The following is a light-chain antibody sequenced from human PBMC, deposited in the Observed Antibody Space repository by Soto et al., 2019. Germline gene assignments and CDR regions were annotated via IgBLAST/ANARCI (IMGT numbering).Light chain of an antibody. V-gene: IGKV3-11*01. CDR1: QSVSSY. Sequence: ETVLTQSPATLSLSPGERATLSCRASQSVSSYLAWYQQKPGQAPRLLIYDASNRATGIPARFSGSGSGTDFTLTISSLEPEDFALYYCQQRSNWPPVTFGGGTKVEIK. CDR3: QQRSNWPPVT. J-gene: IGKJ4*01. CDR2: DAS.